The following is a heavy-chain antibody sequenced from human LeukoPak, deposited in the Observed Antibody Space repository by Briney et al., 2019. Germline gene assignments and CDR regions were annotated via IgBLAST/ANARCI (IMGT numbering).Heavy chain of an antibody. J-gene: IGHJ5*02. CDR1: GFTFSSYS. V-gene: IGHV3-21*01. Sequence: KSGGSLRLPCAASGFTFSSYSMNWVRQAPGKGLEWVSSISSSSSYIYYADSVKGRFTISRDNAKNSLYLQMNSLRAEDTAVYYCARDPRGHSSSWYWELDWFDPWGQGTLVTVSS. CDR2: ISSSSSYI. CDR3: ARDPRGHSSSWYWELDWFDP. D-gene: IGHD6-13*01.